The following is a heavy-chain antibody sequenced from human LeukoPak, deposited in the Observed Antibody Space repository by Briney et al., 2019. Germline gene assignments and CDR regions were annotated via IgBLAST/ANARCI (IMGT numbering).Heavy chain of an antibody. V-gene: IGHV3-23*01. CDR3: ACSSWYGYYYYYGMDV. J-gene: IGHJ6*02. Sequence: PGGSLRLSCAASGFIFSSYAMSWVRQAPGKGLEWVAAISDSGITTYYADSVKGRFTISRDNSKNTLYLQMNSLRAEDTAVYYCACSSWYGYYYYYGMDVWGQGTTVTVSS. CDR2: ISDSGITT. CDR1: GFIFSSYA. D-gene: IGHD6-13*01.